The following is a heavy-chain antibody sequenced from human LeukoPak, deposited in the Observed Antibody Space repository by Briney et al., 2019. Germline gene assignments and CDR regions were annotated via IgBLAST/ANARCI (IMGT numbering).Heavy chain of an antibody. CDR2: INPSGGST. D-gene: IGHD2-15*01. V-gene: IGHV1-46*01. Sequence: ASVKVSCKASGYTFTSYYMHWVRQAPGQGLEWMGIINPSGGSTSYAQKSQGRVTMTRDTSTSTVYMELSSQRSEDTAVYYCARGFGHSSYCSGGSCYPEVDYWGQGTLVTVSS. CDR3: ARGFGHSSYCSGGSCYPEVDY. CDR1: GYTFTSYY. J-gene: IGHJ4*02.